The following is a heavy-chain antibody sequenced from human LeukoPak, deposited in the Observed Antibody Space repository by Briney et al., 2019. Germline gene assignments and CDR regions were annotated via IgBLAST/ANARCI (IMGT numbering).Heavy chain of an antibody. D-gene: IGHD1-26*01. J-gene: IGHJ3*02. Sequence: SETLSLTCTVSGGSISSYYWSWIRQPPGKGLEWIGYIYYSGSTNYNPPLKSRVTISVDTSKNQFSLKLSSVTAADTAVYYCAREAGSFDIWGQGTMVTVSS. CDR3: AREAGSFDI. V-gene: IGHV4-59*01. CDR2: IYYSGST. CDR1: GGSISSYY.